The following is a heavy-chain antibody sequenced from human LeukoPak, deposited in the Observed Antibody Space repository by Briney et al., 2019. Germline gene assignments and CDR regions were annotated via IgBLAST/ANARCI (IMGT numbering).Heavy chain of an antibody. CDR1: GFTFSSYA. D-gene: IGHD3-22*01. Sequence: GGSLRLSCAASGFTFSSYAMSWVRQAPGKGLEWVSAISGSGGSTYYADSVKGRFTISRDNSKNTLYLQMNSLRAEDTAVYYCAKEPSYYYDSSGYYYLNYWGQGTLVTASS. CDR3: AKEPSYYYDSSGYYYLNY. CDR2: ISGSGGST. J-gene: IGHJ4*02. V-gene: IGHV3-23*01.